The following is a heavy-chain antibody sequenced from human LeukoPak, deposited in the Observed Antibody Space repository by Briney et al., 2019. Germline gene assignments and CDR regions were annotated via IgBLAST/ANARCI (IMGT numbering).Heavy chain of an antibody. D-gene: IGHD1-26*01. CDR2: VNQSGDT. V-gene: IGHV4-34*01. CDR1: GGSFSGHF. J-gene: IGHJ4*02. CDR3: ARVVGRYYKVDF. Sequence: SETLSLTCVVYGGSFSGHFWSWFRQPPGEGLEWIAEVNQSGDTNYNPSFKSRATISADTSKTQFSLKLSSVTAADTAVYFCARVVGRYYKVDFWGQGTQVTVSS.